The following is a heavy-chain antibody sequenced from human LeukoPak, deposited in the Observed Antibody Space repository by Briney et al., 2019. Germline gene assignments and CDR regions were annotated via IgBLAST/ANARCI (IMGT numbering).Heavy chain of an antibody. D-gene: IGHD1-26*01. CDR3: ARTSGSYAVNY. CDR2: IYYSGST. J-gene: IGHJ4*02. V-gene: IGHV4-61*05. Sequence: SETLSLTCTVSGGSIISSDYHWGWIRQPPGKGLEWIGYIYYSGSTNYNPSLKSRVTISVDTSKNQFSLKLSSVTAADTAVYYCARTSGSYAVNYWGQGTLVTVSS. CDR1: GGSIISSDYH.